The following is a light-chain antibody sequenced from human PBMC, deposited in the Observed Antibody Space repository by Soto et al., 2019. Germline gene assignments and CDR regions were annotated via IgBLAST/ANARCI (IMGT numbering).Light chain of an antibody. CDR2: GAS. CDR3: QQYGSSPPFT. J-gene: IGKJ3*01. CDR1: HRVSNNY. Sequence: EIVLTQSPGTLSLSPGDGATLSCTASHRVSNNYLAWYQQKPGQAPRLLIFGASSRATDIPDRFSGSGSGTDFTRTISRLEPEDFGVYYCQQYGSSPPFTFGPGTKVDI. V-gene: IGKV3-20*01.